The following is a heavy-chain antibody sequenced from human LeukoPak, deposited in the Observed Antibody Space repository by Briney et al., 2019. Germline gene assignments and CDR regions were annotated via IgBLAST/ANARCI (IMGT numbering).Heavy chain of an antibody. Sequence: TSVKVSCKASGFTFTSSAMQWVRQARGQRLEWIGWIVVGSGHTNYAQKFQERVTITRDMSASTAYMELSSLRSEDTAVYYCAATVGMVRGPSGMDVWGQGTTVTVSS. V-gene: IGHV1-58*02. J-gene: IGHJ6*02. CDR2: IVVGSGHT. CDR1: GFTFTSSA. D-gene: IGHD3-10*01. CDR3: AATVGMVRGPSGMDV.